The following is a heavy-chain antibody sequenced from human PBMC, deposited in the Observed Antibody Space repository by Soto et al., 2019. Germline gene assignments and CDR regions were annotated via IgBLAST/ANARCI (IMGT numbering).Heavy chain of an antibody. CDR1: GFTFSNYA. CDR2: ISGSGGRS. J-gene: IGHJ4*02. D-gene: IGHD3-16*01. V-gene: IGHV3-23*01. CDR3: AKAYFVWSSEQPYYFDY. Sequence: GSLRLSCAASGFTFSNYAMTWVRQGPGKGLEWVSGISGSGGRSYYADSVKGRFTISRDNSKSTLYLQMNSLRAEDTAVYYCAKAYFVWSSEQPYYFDYWGQGTLVTVSS.